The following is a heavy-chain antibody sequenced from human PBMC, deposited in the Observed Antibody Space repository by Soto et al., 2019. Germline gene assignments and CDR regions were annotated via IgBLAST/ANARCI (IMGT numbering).Heavy chain of an antibody. CDR3: ARVVVVAFDY. V-gene: IGHV3-48*03. D-gene: IGHD2-15*01. CDR2: ISSSASTI. CDR1: GLASSSSE. Sequence: PGGSLRLSGAAGGLASSSSEMNWVPQAPGNGLEWVSYISSSASTIYYAHSVKGRFTISRDNGKNSLYLQMNSPRAEDTAVYYCARVVVVAFDYWAQGTLVTVSS. J-gene: IGHJ4*02.